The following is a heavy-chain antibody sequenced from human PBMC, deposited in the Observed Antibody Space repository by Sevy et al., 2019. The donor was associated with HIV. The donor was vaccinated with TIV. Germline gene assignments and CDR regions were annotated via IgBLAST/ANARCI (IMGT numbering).Heavy chain of an antibody. V-gene: IGHV3-23*01. Sequence: GGSLRLSCKAYGFNFNNYAMSWVRQAPGKGLEWVSTISGSGGRTYTAESVRGRLTISRDNSKRTVYLQMNSLRGDDTAIYYCAKDPYSSGEYFQKWGQGARVTVSS. J-gene: IGHJ1*01. CDR2: ISGSGGRT. CDR1: GFNFNNYA. D-gene: IGHD3-22*01. CDR3: AKDPYSSGEYFQK.